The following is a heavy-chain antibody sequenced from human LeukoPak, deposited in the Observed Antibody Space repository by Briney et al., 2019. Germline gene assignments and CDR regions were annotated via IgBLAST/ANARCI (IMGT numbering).Heavy chain of an antibody. CDR1: GFTFEDYG. V-gene: IGHV3-20*04. Sequence: GLTLRLSCAVSGFTFEDYGMRWVRQPPGKGLELVFGINWNGGKKVYADSVKGRFTISRDNTKKSLYLQMNSLTAEDTALYYCARGYGGAFDIWGQGTMVTVSS. J-gene: IGHJ3*02. CDR2: INWNGGKK. D-gene: IGHD5-12*01. CDR3: ARGYGGAFDI.